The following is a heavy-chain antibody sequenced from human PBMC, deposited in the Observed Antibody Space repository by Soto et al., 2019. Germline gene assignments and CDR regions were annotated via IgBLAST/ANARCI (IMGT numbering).Heavy chain of an antibody. V-gene: IGHV1-18*04. CDR3: ARGPRYCSSTTCFSGVTWFDP. J-gene: IGHJ5*02. D-gene: IGHD2-2*01. CDR1: GYTFTSYG. CDR2: ISNYNGNT. Sequence: QVQLVQSVPEVRKPGASVKVSCKASGYTFTSYGMSWVRQAPGQGLEWMGWISNYNGNTNYAQKVQDRVTMTTDTSASTTYMELRSLRSDDTAVYYCARGPRYCSSTTCFSGVTWFDPWGQGTLVTVSS.